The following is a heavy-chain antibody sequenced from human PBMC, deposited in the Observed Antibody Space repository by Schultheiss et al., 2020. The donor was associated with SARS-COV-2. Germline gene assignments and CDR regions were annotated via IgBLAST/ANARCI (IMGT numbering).Heavy chain of an antibody. J-gene: IGHJ4*02. CDR2: IRSKANSYAT. CDR3: TTDWDSSSWYTDY. CDR1: VFTFSGSA. D-gene: IGHD6-13*01. V-gene: IGHV3-73*01. Sequence: GGSLRLSCAASVFTFSGSAMHWVRQASGKGLEWVGRIRSKANSYATAYAASVKGRFTISRDDSKNTAYLQMNSLKTEDTAVYYCTTDWDSSSWYTDYWGQGTLVTVSS.